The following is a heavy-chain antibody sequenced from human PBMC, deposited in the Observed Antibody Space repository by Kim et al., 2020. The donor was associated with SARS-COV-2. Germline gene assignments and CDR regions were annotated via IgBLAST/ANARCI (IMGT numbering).Heavy chain of an antibody. CDR3: ARERSYGYSLHFDY. CDR1: GFTFSSYG. Sequence: GGSLRLSCAASGFTFSSYGMHWVRQAPGKGLEWVAVIWYDGSNKYYADSVKGRFTISRDNSKNTLYLQMNSLRAEDTAVYYCARERSYGYSLHFDYWGQGTLVTVSS. V-gene: IGHV3-33*01. J-gene: IGHJ4*02. D-gene: IGHD3-22*01. CDR2: IWYDGSNK.